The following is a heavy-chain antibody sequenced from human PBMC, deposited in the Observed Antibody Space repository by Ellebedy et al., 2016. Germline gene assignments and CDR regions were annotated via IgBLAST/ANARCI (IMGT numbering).Heavy chain of an antibody. D-gene: IGHD5-24*01. CDR3: ARDLRDGYNSHAFDI. J-gene: IGHJ3*02. CDR1: GGSFSGYY. V-gene: IGHV4-34*01. CDR2: INHSGST. Sequence: SETLSLXXAVHGGSFSGYYWSWIRQPPGKGLEWIGEINHSGSTNYNPSLKSRVTISVDTSKNQFSLKLSSVTAADTAVYYCARDLRDGYNSHAFDIWGQGTMVTVSS.